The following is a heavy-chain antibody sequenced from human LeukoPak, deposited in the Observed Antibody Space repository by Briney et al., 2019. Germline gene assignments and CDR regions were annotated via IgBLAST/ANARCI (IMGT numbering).Heavy chain of an antibody. V-gene: IGHV1-8*03. Sequence: ASVKVSCKASGYTFTGYDINWVRQATGRGLEWMGWMNPNSGNTGYAQKFQGRVTITRNTPISTAYMELSSLRSEDTAVYYCARALVRVPAAPLGYWGQGTLVTVSS. J-gene: IGHJ4*02. D-gene: IGHD2-2*01. CDR3: ARALVRVPAAPLGY. CDR1: GYTFTGYD. CDR2: MNPNSGNT.